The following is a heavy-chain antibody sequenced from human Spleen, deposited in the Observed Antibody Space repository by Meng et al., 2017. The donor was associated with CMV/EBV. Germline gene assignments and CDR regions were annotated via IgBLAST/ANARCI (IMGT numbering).Heavy chain of an antibody. CDR1: GGSFSGYY. CDR2: INHSGST. D-gene: IGHD2-2*01. V-gene: IGHV4-34*01. J-gene: IGHJ6*02. CDR3: ARLSMVVVPAATYYYYYGMDV. Sequence: SETLSLTCAVYGGSFSGYYWSWIRQPPGKGLEWIGEINHSGSTNYNPSLKSRVTISVDTSKNQFSLKLSSVTAADTAVYYCARLSMVVVPAATYYYYYGMDVWGQGTTVTVSS.